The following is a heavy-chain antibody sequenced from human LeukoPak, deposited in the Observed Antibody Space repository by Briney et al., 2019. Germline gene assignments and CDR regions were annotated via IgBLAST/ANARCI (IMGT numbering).Heavy chain of an antibody. Sequence: PSETQSLTCTVSGGSISSYYWSWIRQPPGKGLEWIGYIYYSGSTNYNPSLKSRVTISVDTSKNQFSLKLSSVTAADTAVYYCAREVPIAAGLFDYWGQGTLVTVSS. CDR2: IYYSGST. V-gene: IGHV4-59*01. CDR3: AREVPIAAGLFDY. CDR1: GGSISSYY. D-gene: IGHD6-13*01. J-gene: IGHJ4*02.